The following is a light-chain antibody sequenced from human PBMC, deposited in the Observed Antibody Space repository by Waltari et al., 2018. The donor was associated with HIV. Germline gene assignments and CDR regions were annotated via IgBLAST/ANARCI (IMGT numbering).Light chain of an antibody. V-gene: IGLV2-14*01. CDR3: SSYTSSSTLV. J-gene: IGLJ1*01. CDR2: EVS. Sequence: QSALTQPASVSGSPGQSITISCTGTPSDVAAYKYVSWYQQHPGKAPKLMIYEVSNRPSGVSNRFSGSKSGNTASLTISGLQAEDEADYFCSSYTSSSTLVFGSGTKVTVL. CDR1: PSDVAAYKY.